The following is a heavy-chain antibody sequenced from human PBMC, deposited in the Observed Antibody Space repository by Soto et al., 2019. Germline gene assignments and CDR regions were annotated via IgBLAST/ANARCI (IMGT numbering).Heavy chain of an antibody. CDR1: GFSLSSYG. V-gene: IGHV3-23*01. Sequence: EVQLLESGGDLVQPGGSLRLSCGVSGFSLSSYGMAWVRQVPGKGLEWLSVITVRSHTTYYADSVRGRFTISRDDSRDTLYLQLNSLRGEDTAVYYCARGLAAGGTGGLTYYFDFWGQGTLVTVSP. CDR3: ARGLAAGGTGGLTYYFDF. D-gene: IGHD6-13*01. CDR2: ITVRSHTT. J-gene: IGHJ4*02.